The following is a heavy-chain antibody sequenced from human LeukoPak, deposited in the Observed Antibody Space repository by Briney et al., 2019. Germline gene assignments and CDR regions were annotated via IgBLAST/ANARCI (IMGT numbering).Heavy chain of an antibody. CDR2: INPNSGGT. V-gene: IGHV1-2*02. CDR3: ARGDKLAAAVPEAD. D-gene: IGHD6-13*01. CDR1: GYTFTGYY. J-gene: IGHJ4*02. Sequence: ASVKVCCKASGYTFTGYYMHWVRQAPGQGLEWVGWINPNSGGTNYEQKFQGRVTMTRDTSISTAYMELSRLRSDDTAVYYCARGDKLAAAVPEADWGQGTLVTVSS.